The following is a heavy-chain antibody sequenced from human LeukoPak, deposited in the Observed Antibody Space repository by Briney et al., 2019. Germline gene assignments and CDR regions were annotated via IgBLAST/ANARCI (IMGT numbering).Heavy chain of an antibody. CDR2: IYYTGST. J-gene: IGHJ3*02. CDR3: ARPSRSISTAGTFDI. D-gene: IGHD3-10*01. Sequence: SETLSLTCTVSGGSISNYFWSWIRQPPGKGLEWIGYIYYTGSTNYNPSLKSRVTISVGTSKNQFSLKLSSVTAADTAVYYCARPSRSISTAGTFDIWGQGTMVTVSS. V-gene: IGHV4-59*01. CDR1: GGSISNYF.